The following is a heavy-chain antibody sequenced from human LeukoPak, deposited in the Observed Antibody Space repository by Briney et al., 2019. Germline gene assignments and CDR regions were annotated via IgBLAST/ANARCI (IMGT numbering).Heavy chain of an antibody. V-gene: IGHV5-51*01. CDR3: ARRSIAAAGTFDY. CDR2: IYPDDSDT. Sequence: GESLKISCKGSGYSFTSYWIGWVRQVSGKGLEWMGIIYPDDSDTTYSPSFQGQVTISADKSISTAYLQWSTLKASDTAIYYCARRSIAAAGTFDYWGQGTLVTVSS. D-gene: IGHD6-13*01. J-gene: IGHJ4*02. CDR1: GYSFTSYW.